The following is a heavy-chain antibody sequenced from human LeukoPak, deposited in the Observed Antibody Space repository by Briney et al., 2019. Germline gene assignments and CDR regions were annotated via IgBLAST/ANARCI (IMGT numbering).Heavy chain of an antibody. CDR3: AKTKITLIVVANPNSGALDI. CDR1: GFAFSDNW. D-gene: IGHD3-22*01. V-gene: IGHV3-74*01. Sequence: GGSLRLSCAASGFAFSDNWMHWVRQAPGKGLEWVSAINSDGSSINYADSVQGRFTISRDNAKNMLYLQMDSLRAEDTAVYYCAKTKITLIVVANPNSGALDIWGQGTMVTVSS. CDR2: INSDGSSI. J-gene: IGHJ3*02.